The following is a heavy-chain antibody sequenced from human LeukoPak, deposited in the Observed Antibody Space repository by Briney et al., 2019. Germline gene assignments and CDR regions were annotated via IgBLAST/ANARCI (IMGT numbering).Heavy chain of an antibody. Sequence: QPGGSLRLSCEGSGFSFSTYGMSWVRQAPGKGPECVSTISAGGGSTKYADSVRGRFTISRDNSRNTLYLQMNNLSAEDTAIYYCAKDWGISLAIWYFDLWGRGTRVTVSS. J-gene: IGHJ2*01. CDR3: AKDWGISLAIWYFDL. CDR2: ISAGGGST. CDR1: GFSFSTYG. V-gene: IGHV3-23*01. D-gene: IGHD3-16*01.